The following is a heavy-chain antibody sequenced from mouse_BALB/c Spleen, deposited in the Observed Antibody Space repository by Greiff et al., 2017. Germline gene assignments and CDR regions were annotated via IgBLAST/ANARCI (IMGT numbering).Heavy chain of an antibody. CDR3: ARDYPDSSGYGFAY. Sequence: EVKLVESGGGLVKPGGSLKLSCAASGFTFSDYYMYWVRQTPEKRLEWVATISDGGSYTYYPDSVKGRFTISRDNAKNNLYLQMSSLKSEDTAMYYCARDYPDSSGYGFAYWGQGTLVTVSA. V-gene: IGHV5-4*02. CDR1: GFTFSDYY. CDR2: ISDGGSYT. D-gene: IGHD3-2*01. J-gene: IGHJ3*01.